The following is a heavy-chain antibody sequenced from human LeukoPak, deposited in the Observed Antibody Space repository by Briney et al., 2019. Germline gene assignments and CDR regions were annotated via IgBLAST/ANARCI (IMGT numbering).Heavy chain of an antibody. CDR1: GGTFSSYA. Sequence: ASVKVSCKASGGTFSSYAISWVRQAPGQGLEWMGRIIPIFGTANYAQKFQGRVTITTDESTSTAYMELSSLRCEDTAVYYCAIDGSGYDPAYFDYWGQGTLVTVSS. V-gene: IGHV1-69*05. J-gene: IGHJ4*02. D-gene: IGHD3-22*01. CDR2: IIPIFGTA. CDR3: AIDGSGYDPAYFDY.